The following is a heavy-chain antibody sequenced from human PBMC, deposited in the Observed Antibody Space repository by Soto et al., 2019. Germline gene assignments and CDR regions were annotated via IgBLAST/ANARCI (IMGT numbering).Heavy chain of an antibody. Sequence: PSETLSLTCTVSGGSISSYYWSWIRQPPGKGLEWIGYIYFSGSTNYNPSLKSRVTISVDTSRNQFSLKLSSVTAADTAVYCCARGYEFFDYWGQGTLVTVSS. D-gene: IGHD1-1*01. CDR2: IYFSGST. J-gene: IGHJ4*02. CDR3: ARGYEFFDY. V-gene: IGHV4-59*08. CDR1: GGSISSYY.